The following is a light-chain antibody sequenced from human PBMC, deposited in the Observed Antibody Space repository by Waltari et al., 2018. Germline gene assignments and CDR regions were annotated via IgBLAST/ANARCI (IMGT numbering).Light chain of an antibody. V-gene: IGKV1-12*01. CDR3: QQFDTFPLT. J-gene: IGKJ5*01. CDR2: VAT. Sequence: DIQMTQSPSSVSASVGDRVTINCRASQDIGSWLAWYQHKPGKAPKLLIYVATNLQSGVPSRFSGSGSGTDFTLTISGLQAEDFATYFCQQFDTFPLTFGQGTRLEIK. CDR1: QDIGSW.